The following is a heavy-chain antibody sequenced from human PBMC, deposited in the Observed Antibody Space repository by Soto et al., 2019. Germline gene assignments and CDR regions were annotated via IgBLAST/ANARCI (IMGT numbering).Heavy chain of an antibody. V-gene: IGHV3-74*01. Sequence: EVQLVECGGGLVQPGGSLRLSCAASGFTFINYWMHWVCQVPGKGLVWVSRIRIHGSTTGYADSVKGRYTISRDNAKNTLYMQMNSLGAEDTAVYYFARTANYCNSVRCYLSAFESWFQGTLVTVT. CDR2: IRIHGSTT. CDR1: GFTFINYW. CDR3: ARTANYCNSVRCYLSAFES. J-gene: IGHJ4*02. D-gene: IGHD2-2*01.